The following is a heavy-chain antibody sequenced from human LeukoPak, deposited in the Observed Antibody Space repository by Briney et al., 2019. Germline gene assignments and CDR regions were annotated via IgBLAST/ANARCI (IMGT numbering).Heavy chain of an antibody. D-gene: IGHD3-10*01. Sequence: GGSLRLSRAASGFTFSSCGMSWVRQTPGKGLEWVSGISSSSSTTYYVDSVKGRFTISRDNSKNTLYLQMNSLRADDTAVYYCAKRGLMGFDYWGQGTLVTVSS. CDR1: GFTFSSCG. CDR3: AKRGLMGFDY. J-gene: IGHJ4*02. CDR2: ISSSSSTT. V-gene: IGHV3-23*01.